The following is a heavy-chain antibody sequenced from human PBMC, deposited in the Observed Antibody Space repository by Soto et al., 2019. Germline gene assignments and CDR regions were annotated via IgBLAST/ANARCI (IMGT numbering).Heavy chain of an antibody. D-gene: IGHD2-15*01. CDR2: ISANGGSI. Sequence: EVQLVESGGRLAQPGKSLRLSCAASGFTFDDYAMHWVRQVPGKGLEWVSGISANGGSIRYGDSVKGRFTISRDNAKNSLFLQMNSLSAEDTALYYCAKSGEPGVVAATSFDYWGQGTLVTVSS. CDR1: GFTFDDYA. J-gene: IGHJ4*02. V-gene: IGHV3-9*01. CDR3: AKSGEPGVVAATSFDY.